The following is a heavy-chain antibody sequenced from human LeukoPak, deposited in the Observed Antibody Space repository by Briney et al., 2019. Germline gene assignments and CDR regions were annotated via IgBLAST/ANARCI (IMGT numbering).Heavy chain of an antibody. CDR2: IIPIFGTA. V-gene: IGHV1-69*13. CDR3: ANMRYSGSYDY. J-gene: IGHJ4*02. Sequence: SVKVSCKASGGTFSSYAISWVRQAPGQGLEWMGGIIPIFGTANYAQKFQGRVTITADESTSTAYMELSSLRSEDTAVCYCANMRYSGSYDYWGQGTLVTVSS. CDR1: GGTFSSYA. D-gene: IGHD1-26*01.